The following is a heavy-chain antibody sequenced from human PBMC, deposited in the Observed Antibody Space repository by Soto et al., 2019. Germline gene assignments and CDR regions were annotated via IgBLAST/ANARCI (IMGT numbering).Heavy chain of an antibody. CDR3: AKASYDILTGYSPDY. D-gene: IGHD3-9*01. J-gene: IGHJ4*02. CDR2: ISGSGSRT. CDR1: GFTFSSYA. Sequence: PGGSLRLSCAASGFTFSSYAMNWVRQAPGKGLEWVSVISGSGSRTNYADSVKGRFTISRDNAKNTLYLQMNSLRAEDTALYYCAKASYDILTGYSPDYWGQGTLVTVSS. V-gene: IGHV3-23*01.